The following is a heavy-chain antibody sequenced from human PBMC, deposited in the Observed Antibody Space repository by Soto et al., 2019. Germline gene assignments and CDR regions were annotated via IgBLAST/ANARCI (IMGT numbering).Heavy chain of an antibody. CDR3: ATQEVGGSYVYTFDP. V-gene: IGHV4-34*01. Sequence: SETLSLTCAVYGGSFIGYYCSWIRQPPGKGLEWIGNIYYSGSTNYNPSLKSRVTISVDTSKNHFSLKLSSVTAADTAVYYCATQEVGGSYVYTFDPWGQGTLVTVSS. J-gene: IGHJ5*02. CDR2: IYYSGST. D-gene: IGHD1-26*01. CDR1: GGSFIGYY.